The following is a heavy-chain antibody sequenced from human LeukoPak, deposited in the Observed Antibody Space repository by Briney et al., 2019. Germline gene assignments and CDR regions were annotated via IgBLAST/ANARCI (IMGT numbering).Heavy chain of an antibody. D-gene: IGHD5-18*01. CDR3: VRGEDTALVTGGYNWFDP. CDR1: GFTFSSYS. Sequence: GGSLRLSCAAFGFTFSSYSMNWVRQAPGKGLEWVSSISSSSSYIYYADSVKGRFTTFRDNAKNSLYLQMNSLRGEDTGVYYCVRGEDTALVTGGYNWFDPWGQGTLVTVSS. V-gene: IGHV3-21*01. CDR2: ISSSSSYI. J-gene: IGHJ5*02.